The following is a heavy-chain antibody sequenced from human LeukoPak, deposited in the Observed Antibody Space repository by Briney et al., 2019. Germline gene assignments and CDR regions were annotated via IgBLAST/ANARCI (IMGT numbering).Heavy chain of an antibody. Sequence: PSETLSLTCAAYGGSFSGFYWSWIRQSPGKGLEWIGEINQSGVTNYSPSLKSRVTISADTSKNQFSLKVNSVTAADTAVYYCARGGTLGEPFSRSWGQGTLVTVSS. V-gene: IGHV4-34*01. CDR3: ARGGTLGEPFSRS. CDR2: INQSGVT. D-gene: IGHD3-10*01. J-gene: IGHJ4*02. CDR1: GGSFSGFY.